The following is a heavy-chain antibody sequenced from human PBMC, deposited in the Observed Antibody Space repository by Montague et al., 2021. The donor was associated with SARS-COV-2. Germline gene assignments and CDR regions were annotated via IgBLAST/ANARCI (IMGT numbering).Heavy chain of an antibody. D-gene: IGHD1-1*01. CDR3: ARHRANAGSFDI. CDR1: GGSITVSRYD. J-gene: IGHJ3*02. Sequence: SETLSLTCTASGGSITVSRYDWGWIRQPPGKGLEWIGSVHYTGTTSYNASLKSRLTISVDTSENQFSLKMTSVTASDTAVYYCARHRANAGSFDIWGQGTMVTVSS. V-gene: IGHV4-39*01. CDR2: VHYTGTT.